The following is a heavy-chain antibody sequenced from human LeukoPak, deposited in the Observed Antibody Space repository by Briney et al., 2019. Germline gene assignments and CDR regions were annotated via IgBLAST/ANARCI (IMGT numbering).Heavy chain of an antibody. CDR3: ARGGPTVGTDY. CDR1: ELTFRNFW. D-gene: IGHD1-26*01. V-gene: IGHV3-7*01. CDR2: IKEDGSEK. Sequence: PGGPLRLSWEGPELTFRNFWLTWVRRAPGKGWEWVANIKEDGSEKYYVDSVKGRFTVSRDNAKNSLYLQINSLRANDTAVYYCARGGPTVGTDYWGQGTLVTVSS. J-gene: IGHJ4*02.